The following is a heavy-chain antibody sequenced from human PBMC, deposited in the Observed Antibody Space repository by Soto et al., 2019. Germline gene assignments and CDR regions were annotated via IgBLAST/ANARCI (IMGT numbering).Heavy chain of an antibody. CDR1: GFSLSTTGVG. V-gene: IGHV2-5*02. D-gene: IGHD3-10*01. J-gene: IGHJ4*02. Sequence: QITLKESGPTLVKPTQTLTLTCSFSGFSLSTTGVGVGWIRQSPGKALEWLAIIYWDNDKRYSPSLKSRVIITKDTSKNQVVLTVTNMDPVDTVTYYCARSLWFGELHWGQGALVTVSS. CDR3: ARSLWFGELH. CDR2: IYWDNDK.